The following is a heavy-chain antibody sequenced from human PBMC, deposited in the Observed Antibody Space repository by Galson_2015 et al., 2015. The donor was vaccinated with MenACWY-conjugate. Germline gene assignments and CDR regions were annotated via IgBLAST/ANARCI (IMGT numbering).Heavy chain of an antibody. Sequence: SLRLFGAASGFTFSSYRLNWVRQAPWKGLEWVSYISDSSNTIVYADSVKGRFTISRDYAKNTLHLQMNSLRAEDTAVYYCARRDSSSWYRQYFQHWGQGTLVTVSS. V-gene: IGHV3-48*01. D-gene: IGHD6-13*01. CDR3: ARRDSSSWYRQYFQH. CDR2: ISDSSNTI. J-gene: IGHJ1*01. CDR1: GFTFSSYR.